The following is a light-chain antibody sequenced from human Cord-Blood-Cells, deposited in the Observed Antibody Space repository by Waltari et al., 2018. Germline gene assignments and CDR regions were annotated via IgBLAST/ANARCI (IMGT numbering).Light chain of an antibody. CDR2: GAS. V-gene: IGKV3-15*01. Sequence: EIVMTQSPATLSASPGARAPLPCRASQSVSSNLAWYQQNPGQAPRLLIYGASTRATGSPARFSGSGSGTEFTLTISSLQSEDFAVYYCQQYNNWPPFTFGPGTKVDIK. CDR3: QQYNNWPPFT. CDR1: QSVSSN. J-gene: IGKJ3*01.